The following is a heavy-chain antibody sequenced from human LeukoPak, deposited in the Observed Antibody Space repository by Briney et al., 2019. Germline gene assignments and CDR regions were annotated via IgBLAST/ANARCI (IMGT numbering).Heavy chain of an antibody. J-gene: IGHJ4*02. CDR1: GFTFWNYR. V-gene: IGHV3-21*01. D-gene: IGHD2/OR15-2a*01. CDR3: ARGLLETTTSYFDY. CDR2: IDGTSSNI. Sequence: GGSLRLSCATSGFTFWNYRMNWVRQAPGKGLEWVSSIDGTSSNIYYADSVKGRFTISRDNAKNSVYLQMSSLRAEDTAVYYCARGLLETTTSYFDYWGQGTLVTVSS.